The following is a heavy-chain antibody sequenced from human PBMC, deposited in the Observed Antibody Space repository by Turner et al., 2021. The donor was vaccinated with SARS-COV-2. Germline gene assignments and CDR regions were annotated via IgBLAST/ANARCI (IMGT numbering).Heavy chain of an antibody. CDR3: ARGLRDFDL. CDR2: INPNSGGT. V-gene: IGHV1-2*02. J-gene: IGHJ2*01. CDR1: GYTFTGYD. D-gene: IGHD3-10*01. Sequence: QVQLVQSGAAVKKPGASVKVSCKASGYTFTGYDMHWVRQAPGQGLGWLGWINPNSGGTYYAQKVQGRVTMTWDMTIMTAYMELRRLRAGDTAVYYCARGLRDFDLWGRGTLVTVSS.